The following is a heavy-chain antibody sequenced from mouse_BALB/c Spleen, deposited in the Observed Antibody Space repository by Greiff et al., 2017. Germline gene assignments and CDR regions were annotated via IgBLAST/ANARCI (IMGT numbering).Heavy chain of an antibody. CDR1: GYSITSGYY. Sequence: EVQVVESGPGLVKPSQSLSLTCSVTGYSITSGYYWNWIRQFPGNKLEWMGYISYDGSNNYNPSLKNRISITRDTSKNQFFLKLNSVTTEDTATYYCARGNGYYGYWGQGTTLTVSS. CDR3: ARGNGYYGY. D-gene: IGHD2-3*01. J-gene: IGHJ2*01. CDR2: ISYDGSN. V-gene: IGHV3-6*02.